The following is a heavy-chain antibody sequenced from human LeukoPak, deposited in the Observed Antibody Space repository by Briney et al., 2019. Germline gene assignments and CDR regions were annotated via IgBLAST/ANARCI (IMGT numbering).Heavy chain of an antibody. D-gene: IGHD2-2*01. Sequence: ASVKVSCKASGYTFTGYYMYWVRQAPGQGLEWMGWINPNSGGTNYAQKFQGRVTMTRNTSISTAYMELSSLRSEDTAVYYCAATPIRDKYCSSTSCYLDYWGQGTLVTVSS. CDR3: AATPIRDKYCSSTSCYLDY. J-gene: IGHJ4*02. CDR2: INPNSGGT. V-gene: IGHV1-2*02. CDR1: GYTFTGYY.